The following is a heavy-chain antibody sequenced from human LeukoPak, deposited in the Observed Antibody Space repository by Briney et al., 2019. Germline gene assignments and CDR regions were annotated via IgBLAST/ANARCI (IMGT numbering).Heavy chain of an antibody. V-gene: IGHV3-7*01. CDR1: GFTFSSYW. Sequence: GGSLRLSCAASGFTFSSYWMSWVRQAPGKGLEWVANIKEDGGEKYSVDSVKGRFTISRDNAKNSLYLQMNSLRAEDTAVYYCASPQYYFDYWGQGTLVTVSS. CDR2: IKEDGGEK. CDR3: ASPQYYFDY. J-gene: IGHJ4*02.